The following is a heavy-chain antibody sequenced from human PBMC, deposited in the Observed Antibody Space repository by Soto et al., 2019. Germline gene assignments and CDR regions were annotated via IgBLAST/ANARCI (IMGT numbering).Heavy chain of an antibody. CDR2: IYSGGST. Sequence: HPGGSLRLACAASGFTVSSNYMSWVRQAPGKGLEWVSVIYSGGSTYYADSVKGRFTISRDNSKNTLYLQMNSLRAEDTAVYYCARESLVGATDYYYGMDVWGQGTTVTVSS. J-gene: IGHJ6*01. CDR1: GFTVSSNY. D-gene: IGHD1-26*01. CDR3: ARESLVGATDYYYGMDV. V-gene: IGHV3-53*01.